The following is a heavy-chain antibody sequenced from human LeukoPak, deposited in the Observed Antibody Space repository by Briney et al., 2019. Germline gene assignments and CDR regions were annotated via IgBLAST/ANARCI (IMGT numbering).Heavy chain of an antibody. Sequence: TPSETLSLTCTVSGGSISSGDYYWSWIRQPPGKGLEWIGHIYYSGSTYYNPSLKSRVTISVDTSKNQFSLKLSSVTAADTAVYYCARGREQLGDIDYWGQGTLVTVSS. J-gene: IGHJ4*02. CDR3: ARGREQLGDIDY. V-gene: IGHV4-30-4*08. D-gene: IGHD6-6*01. CDR2: IYYSGST. CDR1: GGSISSGDYY.